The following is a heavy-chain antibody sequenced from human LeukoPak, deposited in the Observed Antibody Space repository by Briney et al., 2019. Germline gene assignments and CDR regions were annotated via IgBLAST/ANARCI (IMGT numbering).Heavy chain of an antibody. Sequence: SETLSLTCSVYGGSFSGYYWSWIRQPPGKGLEWIGEINHSGSTNYNPSLKSRVTISVDTSKNQFSLKLSSVTAADTAVYYCARDGKYFVHPYYYYMDVWGKGTTVTISS. CDR3: ARDGKYFVHPYYYYMDV. CDR1: GGSFSGYY. CDR2: INHSGST. D-gene: IGHD3-9*01. V-gene: IGHV4-34*01. J-gene: IGHJ6*03.